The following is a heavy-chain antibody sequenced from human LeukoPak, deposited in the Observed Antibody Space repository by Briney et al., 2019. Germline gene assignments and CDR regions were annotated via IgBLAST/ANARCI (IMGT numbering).Heavy chain of an antibody. CDR1: GFTFSSYG. J-gene: IGHJ4*02. CDR2: IWSDGSSK. CDR3: AKAKGLVIASYCFDY. V-gene: IGHV3-33*06. Sequence: PGRSLILSCAAPGFTFSSYGMHWVRQAPGKGLEWVAVIWSDGSSKHYADSVKGRFTISRDNSKNTLYLQMNSLRPEDTALYYCAKAKGLVIASYCFDYWGQGILVTVSS. D-gene: IGHD3/OR15-3a*01.